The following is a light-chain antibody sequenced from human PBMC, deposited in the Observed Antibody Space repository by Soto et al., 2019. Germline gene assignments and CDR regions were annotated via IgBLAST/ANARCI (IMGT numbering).Light chain of an antibody. CDR3: QTWSSDIRV. CDR1: SGHNSYA. Sequence: QSVLTQPPSASASLGASVKLTCTLSSGHNSYAIAWHQQQPEKGPRYLMKLNSDGSHSKGDGIPDRFSGSSSGAERYLTISSLQSEDEGDYCCQTWSSDIRVFGGGTKLTVL. V-gene: IGLV4-69*01. CDR2: LNSDGSH. J-gene: IGLJ3*02.